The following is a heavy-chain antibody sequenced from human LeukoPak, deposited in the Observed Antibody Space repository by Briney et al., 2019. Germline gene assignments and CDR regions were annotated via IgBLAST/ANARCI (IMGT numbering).Heavy chain of an antibody. CDR3: ARGAVVVVPAASEPFDY. CDR2: INPNGGGT. J-gene: IGHJ4*02. Sequence: ASVKVSCKASGYTFTGYYMHWVRQAPGQGLEWMGWINPNGGGTNYAQKFQGRVTMTRDTSISTAYMELSRLRSDDTAVYYCARGAVVVVPAASEPFDYWGQGTLVTVSS. V-gene: IGHV1-2*02. D-gene: IGHD2-2*01. CDR1: GYTFTGYY.